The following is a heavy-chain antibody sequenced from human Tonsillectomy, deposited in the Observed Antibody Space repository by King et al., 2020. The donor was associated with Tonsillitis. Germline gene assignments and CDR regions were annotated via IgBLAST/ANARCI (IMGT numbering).Heavy chain of an antibody. Sequence: VQLQESGPGLVKPSETLSLTCTVSGGSISRYYWSWIRQPPGKGLEWIGYIYYSGSTYYNPSLKSRVTISVDTSKNQFSLELRSVTAADTALYYCARYGSDQGYFDYWGQGTLVTVSS. CDR1: GGSISRYY. CDR2: IYYSGST. CDR3: ARYGSDQGYFDY. J-gene: IGHJ4*02. V-gene: IGHV4-59*01. D-gene: IGHD2-2*01.